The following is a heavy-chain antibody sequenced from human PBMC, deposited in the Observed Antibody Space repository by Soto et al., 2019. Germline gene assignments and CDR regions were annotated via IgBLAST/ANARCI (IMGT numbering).Heavy chain of an antibody. Sequence: QVQLQQWGAGLLKPSETLSLTCAVYGGSFSGYYWSWIRQPPGKGLEWIGEINHSGSTNYNPSLKSGVTISVDTTKNQFPQVLGIMSAADTDVYYGGKCRGISSSWDVYWGLGTLV. CDR3: GKCRGISSSWDVY. V-gene: IGHV4-34*01. CDR1: GGSFSGYY. CDR2: INHSGST. D-gene: IGHD6-13*01. J-gene: IGHJ4*01.